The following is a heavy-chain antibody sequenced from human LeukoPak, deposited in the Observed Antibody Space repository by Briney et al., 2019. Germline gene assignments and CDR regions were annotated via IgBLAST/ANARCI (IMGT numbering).Heavy chain of an antibody. CDR3: ARVAAGIGFFQH. J-gene: IGHJ1*01. CDR1: GYSISSGYY. V-gene: IGHV4-38-2*02. Sequence: PSQTLSLTCIVSGYSISSGYYWGWIRQPPGKGLEWIGNIHHSGSTYYNPSLKSRVTISVDTSKNQLSLKLSSVTAADTAVYYCARVAAGIGFFQHWGQGTLVTVSS. D-gene: IGHD6-13*01. CDR2: IHHSGST.